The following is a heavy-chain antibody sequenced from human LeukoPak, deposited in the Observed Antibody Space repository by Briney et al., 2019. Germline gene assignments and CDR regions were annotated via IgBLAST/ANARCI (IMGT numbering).Heavy chain of an antibody. J-gene: IGHJ4*02. D-gene: IGHD2-21*01. V-gene: IGHV3-11*05. CDR2: ISGGSSDT. CDR1: GFTFSKYY. CDR3: ARGGGRIPAY. Sequence: GGSLRLSCAASGFTFSKYYMSWIRQAPGKGLEMVSYISGGSSDTNYADSVKGRFTISRDNAKNSLYLQMNSLRAEDTAVYYCARGGGRIPAYWGQGTLVTATS.